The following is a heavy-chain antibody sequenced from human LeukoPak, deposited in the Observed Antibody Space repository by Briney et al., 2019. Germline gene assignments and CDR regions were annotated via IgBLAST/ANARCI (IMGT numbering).Heavy chain of an antibody. Sequence: PGGSLSLSCAASGFTVSSNYMSWVRQAAHKGLEWVSGIYTGGSTYYADSVKGRFTISRDNSKNTLFLQMNSLRAEDTAMYFCAGGFTLWNLDYGGQGTLVAVPS. V-gene: IGHV3-53*01. CDR1: GFTVSSNY. D-gene: IGHD1-1*01. CDR2: IYTGGST. CDR3: AGGFTLWNLDY. J-gene: IGHJ4*02.